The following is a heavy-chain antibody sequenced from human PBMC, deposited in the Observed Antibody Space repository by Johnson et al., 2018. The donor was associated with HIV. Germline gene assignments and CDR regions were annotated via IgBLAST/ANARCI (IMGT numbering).Heavy chain of an antibody. CDR1: GFTFRSYD. J-gene: IGHJ3*02. CDR3: AKDGDYDMLPLGDAFDI. Sequence: EKLVESGGGLVQPGGSLRLSCAASGFTFRSYDMHWVCQVTGKGLEWVSAIGTAGETNYPGSVKGRFTISRENAKNSLYLQMNSLRAEETAVYYCAKDGDYDMLPLGDAFDIWGQGTMVTVSS. CDR2: IGTAGET. D-gene: IGHD3-9*01. V-gene: IGHV3-13*01.